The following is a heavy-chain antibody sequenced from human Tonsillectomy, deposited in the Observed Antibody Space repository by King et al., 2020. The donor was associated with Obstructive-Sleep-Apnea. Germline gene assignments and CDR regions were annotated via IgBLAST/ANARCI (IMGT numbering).Heavy chain of an antibody. D-gene: IGHD3-9*01. CDR3: ARDRDFAWLFGTGGMDV. J-gene: IGHJ6*02. V-gene: IGHV3-30*04. CDR1: GFTFSSYA. CDR2: ISYDGSNK. Sequence: VQLVESGGGVVQPGRSLRLSCAASGFTFSSYAMHWVRQAPGKGLEWVAVISYDGSNKYYADSVKGRFTISRDNSKNTLYLQMNSLRAEDTAVYYCARDRDFAWLFGTGGMDVWGQGTTVTVSS.